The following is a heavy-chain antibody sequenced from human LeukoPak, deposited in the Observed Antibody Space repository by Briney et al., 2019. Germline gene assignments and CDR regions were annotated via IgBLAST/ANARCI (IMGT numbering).Heavy chain of an antibody. Sequence: GGSLRLSCAASGFTFSTYGMHWVRQAPGKGLEWVAYIRSDGKYKPYADSVKGRFTISRDNAENTVYLQMNSLGAEDTALYFCARVNTGNWYFDLWGRGTLVTVSS. V-gene: IGHV3-30*02. CDR1: GFTFSTYG. CDR2: IRSDGKYK. CDR3: ARVNTGNWYFDL. D-gene: IGHD3-10*01. J-gene: IGHJ2*01.